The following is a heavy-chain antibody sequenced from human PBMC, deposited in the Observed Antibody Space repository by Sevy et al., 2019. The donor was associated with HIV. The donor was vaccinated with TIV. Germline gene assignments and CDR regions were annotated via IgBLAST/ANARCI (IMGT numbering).Heavy chain of an antibody. D-gene: IGHD4-17*01. CDR3: ARDSDDYGDYSTQNYFDY. CDR2: ISAYNGNT. Sequence: ASVKVSCKASGYTFTSYGISWVRQAPGQGLEWMGWISAYNGNTNYAQKLQGRVTMTTDTSTRTAYMELRSLRSDDTAVYYCARDSDDYGDYSTQNYFDYWGQGTLVTVSS. J-gene: IGHJ4*02. V-gene: IGHV1-18*01. CDR1: GYTFTSYG.